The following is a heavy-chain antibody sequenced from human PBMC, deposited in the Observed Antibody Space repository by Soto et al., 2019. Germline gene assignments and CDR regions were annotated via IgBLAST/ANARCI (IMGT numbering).Heavy chain of an antibody. CDR2: INPSGGST. CDR3: ARGGIVLMVYAIEEGYFQH. J-gene: IGHJ1*01. CDR1: GYTFTSYY. Sequence: ASVKVSCKASGYTFTSYYMHWVRRAPGQGLEWMGIINPSGGSTSYAQKFQGRVTMTRDTSTSTVYMELSSLRSEDTAVYYCARGGIVLMVYAIEEGYFQHWGQGTLVTVSS. D-gene: IGHD2-8*01. V-gene: IGHV1-46*01.